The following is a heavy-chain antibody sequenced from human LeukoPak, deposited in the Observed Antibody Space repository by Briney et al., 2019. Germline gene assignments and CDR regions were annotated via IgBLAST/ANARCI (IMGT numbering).Heavy chain of an antibody. Sequence: PGGSLRLSCAASGFTFGSYWMTWVRQAPGKGLEWVANIKQDGSEKYYVDSVKGRFTISRDNAKNTLYLQMNSLKPGDTAAYYCARPHTGFDSWGQGTLVTVSS. CDR3: ARPHTGFDS. CDR2: IKQDGSEK. V-gene: IGHV3-7*01. J-gene: IGHJ4*02. CDR1: GFTFGSYW.